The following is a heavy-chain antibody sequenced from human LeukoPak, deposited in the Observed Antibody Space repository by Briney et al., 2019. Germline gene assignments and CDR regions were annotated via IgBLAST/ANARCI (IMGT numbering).Heavy chain of an antibody. D-gene: IGHD4-17*01. CDR2: VYHGGSS. Sequence: TSSETLSLTCTVSGYSISSGFYWGWIRQPPGKGLEWIGNVYHGGSSYYNPSLKSRVTISVDTSKNQFSLKLSSVTAADTAVYYCARDPTGIDYARDWGQGTLVTVSS. CDR3: ARDPTGIDYARD. CDR1: GYSISSGFY. J-gene: IGHJ4*02. V-gene: IGHV4-38-2*02.